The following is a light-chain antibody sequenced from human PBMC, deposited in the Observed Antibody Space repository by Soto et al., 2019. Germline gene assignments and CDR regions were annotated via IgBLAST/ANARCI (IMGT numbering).Light chain of an antibody. J-gene: IGKJ1*01. CDR1: QSISSW. CDR3: QQYNSYLT. Sequence: DIKMTRCPSTVSASVGDRVTMTCRASQSISSWLAWYQQKPGKAPKLLIYDASSLESGVPSRFSGSGSGTEFTLTISSLQPDDFATYYCQQYNSYLTFGQGTKVDI. V-gene: IGKV1-5*01. CDR2: DAS.